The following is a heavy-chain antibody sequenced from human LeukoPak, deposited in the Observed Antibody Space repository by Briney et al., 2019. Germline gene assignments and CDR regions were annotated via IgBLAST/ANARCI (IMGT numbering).Heavy chain of an antibody. J-gene: IGHJ4*02. Sequence: SGPALVKPTQTLTLTCTFSGFSLSTSGMCVSWIRQPPGKALEWLARLDRDDEKYYSTSLKTRLTISKDTSKNQVVLTMTNMDPVDTATYYCARNKFMTQQLAPLDYWGREPWSPSPQ. D-gene: IGHD6-13*01. V-gene: IGHV2-70*11. CDR1: GFSLSTSGMC. CDR2: LDRDDEK. CDR3: ARNKFMTQQLAPLDY.